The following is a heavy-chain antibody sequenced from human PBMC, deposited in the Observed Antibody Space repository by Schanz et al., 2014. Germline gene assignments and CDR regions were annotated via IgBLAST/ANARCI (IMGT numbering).Heavy chain of an antibody. CDR1: GYTFTDYY. Sequence: QVQLVQSGADVKKPGASVKVSCKASGYTFTDYYMYWVRQAPGQGLEWMGRINPNSGGTNYAQKFQGRVTMTRDTSISTVYMELSRLRSDDTAVYYCAREGTVIRGLSGWFDPWGQGTLVTVSS. V-gene: IGHV1-2*06. CDR2: INPNSGGT. CDR3: AREGTVIRGLSGWFDP. J-gene: IGHJ5*02. D-gene: IGHD3-10*01.